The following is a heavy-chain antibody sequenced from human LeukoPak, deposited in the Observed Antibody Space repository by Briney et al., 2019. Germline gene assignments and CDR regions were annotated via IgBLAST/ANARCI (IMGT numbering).Heavy chain of an antibody. CDR3: ARDRDPPYYGMDV. V-gene: IGHV3-7*03. D-gene: IGHD5-24*01. Sequence: GGSLRLSCAASGFTFSSYWMSWVRQAPGKGLEWVANIKQDGSEKYYVDSVKDRFTISRDNAKNSLYLQMNSLRAEDTAVYYCARDRDPPYYGMDVWGQGTTVTVSS. J-gene: IGHJ6*02. CDR2: IKQDGSEK. CDR1: GFTFSSYW.